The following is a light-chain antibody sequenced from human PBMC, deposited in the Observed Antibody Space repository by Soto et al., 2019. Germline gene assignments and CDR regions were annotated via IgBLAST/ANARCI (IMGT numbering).Light chain of an antibody. V-gene: IGKV1-33*01. Sequence: IHRTHAPASLSASVVYRVTFTCRASQDITTYLTLYQQKPGKAPKLLIFDASSLKTGVPSRFSGSGSGTHFTFVISSLQPEDVAMYYCQQFDNLPITFGQGTRLEIK. CDR2: DAS. J-gene: IGKJ5*01. CDR3: QQFDNLPIT. CDR1: QDITTY.